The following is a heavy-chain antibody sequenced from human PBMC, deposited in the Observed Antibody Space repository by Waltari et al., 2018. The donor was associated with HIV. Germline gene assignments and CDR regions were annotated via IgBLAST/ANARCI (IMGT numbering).Heavy chain of an antibody. D-gene: IGHD2-15*01. J-gene: IGHJ5*02. V-gene: IGHV3-9*01. Sequence: EVQLVESGGGLVQPGRSLRLSCAASGFTFDDYAMHWVRQAPGKGLEWVSGISWNSGSIGYADSVKGRFTISRDNAKNSLYLQMNSLRAEDTALYYCAKGGVVVVAATGFDPWGQGTLVTVSS. CDR1: GFTFDDYA. CDR2: ISWNSGSI. CDR3: AKGGVVVVAATGFDP.